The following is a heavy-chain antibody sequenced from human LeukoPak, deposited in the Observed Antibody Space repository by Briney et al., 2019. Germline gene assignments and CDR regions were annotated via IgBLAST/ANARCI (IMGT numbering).Heavy chain of an antibody. Sequence: GGSLRLSCAASGFTFSSYWMSWARQAPGKGLEWVANIKQDGSEKYYVDSVKGRFTISRDNAKNSLYLQMNSLRAEDTAVYYCARNIRYYYGSGSSTPYYMDVWGKGTTVTISS. CDR3: ARNIRYYYGSGSSTPYYMDV. CDR1: GFTFSSYW. D-gene: IGHD3-10*01. J-gene: IGHJ6*03. V-gene: IGHV3-7*01. CDR2: IKQDGSEK.